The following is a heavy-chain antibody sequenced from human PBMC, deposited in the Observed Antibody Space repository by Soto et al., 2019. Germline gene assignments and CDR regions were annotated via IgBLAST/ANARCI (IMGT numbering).Heavy chain of an antibody. V-gene: IGHV3-30*18. CDR3: AKGFKGWWSGDYFDY. J-gene: IGHJ4*02. CDR1: GFTFSSYG. Sequence: QVQLVESGGGVVQPGRSLRLSCAASGFTFSSYGMHWVRQAPGKGLEWVAVISYDGSNKYYADSVKGRFTISRDNSKNTLYLQRNSLRAKDTAVYYCAKGFKGWWSGDYFDYWGQGTLVTVSS. CDR2: ISYDGSNK. D-gene: IGHD2-15*01.